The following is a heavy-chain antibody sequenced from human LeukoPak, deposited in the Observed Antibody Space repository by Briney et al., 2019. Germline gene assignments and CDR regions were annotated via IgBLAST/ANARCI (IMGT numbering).Heavy chain of an antibody. CDR1: GFTVSSNY. J-gene: IGHJ4*02. CDR2: IYFGGTT. Sequence: VGSLRHSCAASGFTVSSNYMTWVRQAPGPGLEWVSVIYFGGTTYYADSVKGRFTISRDNSKNTVYLQMNSLRVEDTAVYYCARGDGVYVYWGQGTLVTVSS. D-gene: IGHD5/OR15-5a*01. CDR3: ARGDGVYVY. V-gene: IGHV3-53*01.